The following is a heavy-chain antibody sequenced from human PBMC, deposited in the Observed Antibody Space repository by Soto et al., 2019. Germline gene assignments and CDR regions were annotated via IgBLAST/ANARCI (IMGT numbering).Heavy chain of an antibody. J-gene: IGHJ3*02. Sequence: EASVKVSCKASGGTFSSYAISWVRQAPGQGLEWMGGIIPIFGTANYAQKFQGRVTITADESTSTAYMELSSLRSEDTAVYYCARGDDDASREGYSYGLDAFDIWGQGTMVTVSS. CDR3: ARGDDDASREGYSYGLDAFDI. CDR1: GGTFSSYA. V-gene: IGHV1-69*13. CDR2: IIPIFGTA. D-gene: IGHD5-18*01.